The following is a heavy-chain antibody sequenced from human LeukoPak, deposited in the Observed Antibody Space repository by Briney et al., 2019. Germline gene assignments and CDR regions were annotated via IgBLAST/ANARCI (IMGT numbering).Heavy chain of an antibody. J-gene: IGHJ4*02. CDR1: GFTFSNYV. Sequence: GGSLRLSCAASGFTFSNYVMTWVCQAPGKGLEWVSGISGSGGSTYYADSVKGRFTISRDNSKNTLFLQMNSLRAEDTAVYYCARGIFSGSYVANAYWGQGTLVTVSS. CDR2: ISGSGGST. CDR3: ARGIFSGSYVANAY. V-gene: IGHV3-23*01. D-gene: IGHD1-26*01.